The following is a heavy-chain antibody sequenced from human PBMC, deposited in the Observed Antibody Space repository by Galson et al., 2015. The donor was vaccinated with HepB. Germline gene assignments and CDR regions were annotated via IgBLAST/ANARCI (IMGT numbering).Heavy chain of an antibody. D-gene: IGHD2-15*01. J-gene: IGHJ5*01. CDR3: ARERGGPETRLDS. Sequence: ETLSLTCTVSDGSISPYYWNWIRQPPGRGLEWIGYISHNGNTKYNPSFKSRVTISLDTSKNQFFLNLSSVTDADTAVYYCARERGGPETRLDSWGQGTLVTVSS. V-gene: IGHV4-59*01. CDR1: DGSISPYY. CDR2: ISHNGNT.